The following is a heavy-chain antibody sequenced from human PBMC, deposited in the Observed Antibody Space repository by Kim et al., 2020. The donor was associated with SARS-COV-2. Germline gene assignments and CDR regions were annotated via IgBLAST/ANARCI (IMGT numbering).Heavy chain of an antibody. D-gene: IGHD3-22*01. CDR3: ARDCPSYYDSSGYYYIGGGARYYYYGMDV. Sequence: GGSLRLSCAASGFTFSSYWMSWVRQAPGKGLEWVANIKQDGSEKYYVDSVKGRFTISRDNAKNSLYLQMNSLRAEDTAVYYCARDCPSYYDSSGYYYIGGGARYYYYGMDVWGRGTAVTVSS. J-gene: IGHJ6*02. CDR2: IKQDGSEK. CDR1: GFTFSSYW. V-gene: IGHV3-7*03.